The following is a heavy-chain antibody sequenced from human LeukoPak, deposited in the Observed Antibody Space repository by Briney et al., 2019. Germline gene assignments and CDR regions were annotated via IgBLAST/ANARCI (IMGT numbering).Heavy chain of an antibody. CDR3: ARDFQYSSSWTGYYYYYMDV. CDR2: LRYDGNSK. D-gene: IGHD6-13*01. J-gene: IGHJ6*03. Sequence: GGSLRLSCAASGFTLSSYGMHWVRQAPDKGLEWVGFLRYDGNSKYYADSVKARFTISRDNSKNTLYLQMNSLRAEDTALYYCARDFQYSSSWTGYYYYYMDVWGKGTTVTVSS. V-gene: IGHV3-30*02. CDR1: GFTLSSYG.